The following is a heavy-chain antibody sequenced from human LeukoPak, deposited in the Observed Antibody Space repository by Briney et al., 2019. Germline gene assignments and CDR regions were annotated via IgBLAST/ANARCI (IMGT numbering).Heavy chain of an antibody. J-gene: IGHJ4*02. CDR3: ALGNGFYYDTGGHTFDY. V-gene: IGHV4-59*08. D-gene: IGHD3-22*01. CDR1: GGSISSYY. CDR2: IYYSGST. Sequence: SETLSLTCTVSGGSISSYYWNWIRQPPGKGLEWIGYIYYSGSTNYNPSLKSRVTISVDTSKNQFSLKLSSVTAADTAVYYCALGNGFYYDTGGHTFDYWGQGTLVTVSS.